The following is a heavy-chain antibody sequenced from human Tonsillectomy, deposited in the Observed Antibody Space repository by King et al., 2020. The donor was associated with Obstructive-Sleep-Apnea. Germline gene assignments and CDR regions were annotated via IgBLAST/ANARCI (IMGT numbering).Heavy chain of an antibody. CDR1: GFTFSSYG. CDR2: ISYDGSIK. V-gene: IGHV3-30*18. D-gene: IGHD3-22*01. J-gene: IGHJ4*02. Sequence: VQLVESGGGVVQPGRSLRLSCAASGFTFSSYGMHWVRQAPGKGLEWVAVISYDGSIKYCADSVKGRFTISRDNSKNTLYLQMNSLRAEDTEVYYWAKSPSPYDSSGCDYWGQGTLVTVSS. CDR3: AKSPSPYDSSGCDY.